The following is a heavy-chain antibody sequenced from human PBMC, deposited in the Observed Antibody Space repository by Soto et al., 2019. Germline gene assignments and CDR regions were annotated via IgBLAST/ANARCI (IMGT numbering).Heavy chain of an antibody. CDR2: IYYEGST. D-gene: IGHD5-12*01. Sequence: SETLSLTCSVSGASVSSDTYYWSWIRQTPGKGLEWIGFIYYEGSTNYNPSLKSRVTFSVDTSKNYFSLTLTSVSAADTAVYYCARSRSGYDFGSRNYFDYWGQGSLVTVSS. CDR1: GASVSSDTYY. J-gene: IGHJ4*02. V-gene: IGHV4-61*03. CDR3: ARSRSGYDFGSRNYFDY.